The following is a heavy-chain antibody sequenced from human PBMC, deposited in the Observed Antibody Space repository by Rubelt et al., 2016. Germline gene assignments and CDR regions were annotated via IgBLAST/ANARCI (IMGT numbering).Heavy chain of an antibody. CDR2: INAGNGNT. V-gene: IGHV1-3*01. J-gene: IGHJ4*02. CDR3: AREGLAVAHDY. D-gene: IGHD6-19*01. CDR1: GYTFTSCA. Sequence: QVQLVQSGSELKKPGASVKVSCKASGYTFTSCAMHWVRQAPGQRLEWMGWINAGNGNTKCSQKFQGRVTITRDTSASTAYMELSSLRSEDTAVYYCAREGLAVAHDYWGQGTLVTVSS.